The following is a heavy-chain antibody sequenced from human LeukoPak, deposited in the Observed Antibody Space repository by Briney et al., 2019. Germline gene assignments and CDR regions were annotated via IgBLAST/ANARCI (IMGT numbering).Heavy chain of an antibody. Sequence: ASVKVSCKASGYTFTSYGISWVRQAPGQGLEWMGWISAYNGNTNYAQKLQGRVTMTTDTSTSTAYMELRSLRSDDTAVYYYARDRGIAVADYFDYWGQGTLVTVSS. V-gene: IGHV1-18*01. CDR3: ARDRGIAVADYFDY. J-gene: IGHJ4*02. D-gene: IGHD6-19*01. CDR1: GYTFTSYG. CDR2: ISAYNGNT.